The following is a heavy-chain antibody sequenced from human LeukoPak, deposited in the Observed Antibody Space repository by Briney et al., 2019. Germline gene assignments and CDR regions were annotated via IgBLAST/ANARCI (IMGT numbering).Heavy chain of an antibody. J-gene: IGHJ4*02. CDR2: IYYSGST. V-gene: IGHV4-59*12. CDR3: AKGSPFDY. Sequence: SETLSLTCTVSGGSISSYYWSWIRQPPGKGLEWIGYIYYSGSTNYNPSLKSRVTISVDTSKNQFSLKMSSVTAADTAVYYCAKGSPFDYWGQGTLVTVSS. CDR1: GGSISSYY.